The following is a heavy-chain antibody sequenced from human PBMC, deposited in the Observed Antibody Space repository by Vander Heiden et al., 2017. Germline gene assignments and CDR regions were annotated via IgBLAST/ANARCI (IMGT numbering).Heavy chain of an antibody. CDR2: ISAYNGNT. D-gene: IGHD2-15*01. Sequence: QVQLVQSVAEVKKPAASVKVSCKASDYPFTIYGISWVRQAPGQGLEWMGWISAYNGNTNYAQKLQGRVTMTTDTSTSTAYMELRSLRSDDTAVYYCARDPRRCSGGSCYSLLGYYGMDVWGQGTTVTVSS. J-gene: IGHJ6*02. CDR3: ARDPRRCSGGSCYSLLGYYGMDV. V-gene: IGHV1-18*01. CDR1: DYPFTIYG.